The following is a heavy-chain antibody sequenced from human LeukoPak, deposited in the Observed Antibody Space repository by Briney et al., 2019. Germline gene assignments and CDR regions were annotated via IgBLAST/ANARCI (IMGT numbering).Heavy chain of an antibody. Sequence: ASVKVSCKASGYSFTGYYIYWVRQAPGQGLEWMGWINPSNGGTKYAQKFQGRVTMTRDTSISTAYMDLSGLRSDDTAVYYCAIRWLRPRFDYYYYMDVWGTGTTVTVSS. CDR3: AIRWLRPRFDYYYYMDV. J-gene: IGHJ6*03. CDR2: INPSNGGT. CDR1: GYSFTGYY. V-gene: IGHV1-2*02. D-gene: IGHD5-12*01.